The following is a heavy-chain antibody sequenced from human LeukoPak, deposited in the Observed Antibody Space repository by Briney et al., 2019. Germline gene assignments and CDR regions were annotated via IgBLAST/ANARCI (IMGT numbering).Heavy chain of an antibody. CDR2: INSDGSST. J-gene: IGHJ4*01. D-gene: IGHD3-10*01. Sequence: GGSLRLSCAASGFTFSTYWMHWVRQAPGKGLVWVSRINSDGSSTNYADSVKGRFTISRDNAKNTLYLQMNSLRAEDTAMYYCARAVYYSNYLGYWGQGTLVTVSS. CDR1: GFTFSTYW. CDR3: ARAVYYSNYLGY. V-gene: IGHV3-74*01.